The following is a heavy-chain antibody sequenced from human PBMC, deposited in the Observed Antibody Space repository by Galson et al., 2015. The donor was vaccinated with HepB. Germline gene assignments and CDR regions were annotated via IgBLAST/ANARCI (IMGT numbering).Heavy chain of an antibody. Sequence: SLRLSCAASGFTFSSYAMSWVRQAPGKGLEWVSAISGSGGSTYYADSVKGRFTISRDNSKNTLYLQMNSLRAEDTAVYYCAKMGSSGWYLSGETTFDYWGQGTLVTVSS. CDR2: ISGSGGST. J-gene: IGHJ4*02. D-gene: IGHD6-19*01. V-gene: IGHV3-23*01. CDR1: GFTFSSYA. CDR3: AKMGSSGWYLSGETTFDY.